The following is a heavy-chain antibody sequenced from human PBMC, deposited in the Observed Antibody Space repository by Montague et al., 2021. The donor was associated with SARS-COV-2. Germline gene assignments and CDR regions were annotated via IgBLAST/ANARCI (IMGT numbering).Heavy chain of an antibody. D-gene: IGHD1-20*01. J-gene: IGHJ5*02. Sequence: SETLSLTCTVSGGSISSYYWSWIRQPPGKGLEWIGYIYYSGSTNXNPSLKGRVTISVDTSKNQFSLKLSSVTAADTAVYYCARENNWNLNGWFDPWGQGTLVTVSS. CDR1: GGSISSYY. CDR2: IYYSGST. CDR3: ARENNWNLNGWFDP. V-gene: IGHV4-59*01.